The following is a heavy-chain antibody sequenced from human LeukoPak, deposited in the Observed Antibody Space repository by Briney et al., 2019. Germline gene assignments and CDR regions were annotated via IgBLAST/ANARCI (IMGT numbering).Heavy chain of an antibody. J-gene: IGHJ4*02. D-gene: IGHD6-25*01. CDR2: ISAYNGNT. CDR1: GYTFTSYG. CDR3: ARDRSARGPLDY. Sequence: ASVKVSCKASGYTFTSYGISWVRQAPGQGLEWMGWISAYNGNTNYAQKLQGRVTMTTDTSTSTAYLELRSLRSDDTAVYYCARDRSARGPLDYWGQGTLVTVSS. V-gene: IGHV1-18*01.